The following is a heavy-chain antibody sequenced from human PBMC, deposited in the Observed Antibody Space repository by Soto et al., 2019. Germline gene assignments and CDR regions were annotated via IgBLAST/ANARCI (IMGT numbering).Heavy chain of an antibody. D-gene: IGHD6-13*01. CDR1: GFTFDDYA. Sequence: EVQLVESGGGLVQPGRSLRLSCAASGFTFDDYAMHWVRQAPGKGLEWVSGISWNSGSIGYADSVKGRFTISRDNAKNSLYLQMNSLRAEDTALYYCAKTAAAGTFWFDHWGQGTLVTVSS. CDR3: AKTAAAGTFWFDH. J-gene: IGHJ5*02. CDR2: ISWNSGSI. V-gene: IGHV3-9*01.